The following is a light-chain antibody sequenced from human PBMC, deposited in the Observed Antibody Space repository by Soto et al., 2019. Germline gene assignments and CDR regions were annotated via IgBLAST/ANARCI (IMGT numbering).Light chain of an antibody. Sequence: DIVMTQSPDSLAVSLGERATINCKSSQSVLYSSNNKNYLAWYQQKLGQPPKLLIYWASTRESGVPDRFSGSGSGTNLPLTLSSLQAEDVAVYYCQQYYSTPPTFGQGTKVEIK. V-gene: IGKV4-1*01. CDR3: QQYYSTPPT. J-gene: IGKJ1*01. CDR2: WAS. CDR1: QSVLYSSNNKNY.